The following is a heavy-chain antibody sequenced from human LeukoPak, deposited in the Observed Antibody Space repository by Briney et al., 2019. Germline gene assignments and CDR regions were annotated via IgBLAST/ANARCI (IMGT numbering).Heavy chain of an antibody. J-gene: IGHJ5*02. D-gene: IGHD6-6*01. CDR3: VGGSSSKNNWFDP. V-gene: IGHV6-1*01. CDR2: TYYRSKWYN. Sequence: SQTLSLTCAISGDSVSSNSAAWNWIRQSPSRGLEWLGRTYYRSKWYNDYAVSVKSRITINPDTSKNQFSLQLNSVTPEDTAVYCCVGGSSSKNNWFDPWGQGTLVTVSS. CDR1: GDSVSSNSAA.